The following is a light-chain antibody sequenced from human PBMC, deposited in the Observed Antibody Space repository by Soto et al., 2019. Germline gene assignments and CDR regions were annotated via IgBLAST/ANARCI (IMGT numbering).Light chain of an antibody. Sequence: EIVSAQAPGTLSFSPWERGTLSGRAIQSGTNAFLAWYQQKPGHAPRLLIYGASRRATGIPDRFTGSGSGTDFTLTISRLEPEDFAVYYCQQYVSSPWAFGQGTKVDIK. J-gene: IGKJ1*01. CDR1: QSGTNAF. V-gene: IGKV3-20*01. CDR2: GAS. CDR3: QQYVSSPWA.